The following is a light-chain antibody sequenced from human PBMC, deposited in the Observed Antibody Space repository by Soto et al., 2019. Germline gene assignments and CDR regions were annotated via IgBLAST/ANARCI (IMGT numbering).Light chain of an antibody. J-gene: IGLJ7*01. V-gene: IGLV1-44*01. Sequence: QSVLSQPTSASGTPGQRVTVSCSGSGSNIGNNPVTWYQQVPGTAPKLLIYNDYQRPSGVPVRFSGSRSGTSASLAISGLQSEDEADYFCAAWDDNLDAAVFGGGTQLTVL. CDR1: GSNIGNNP. CDR2: NDY. CDR3: AAWDDNLDAAV.